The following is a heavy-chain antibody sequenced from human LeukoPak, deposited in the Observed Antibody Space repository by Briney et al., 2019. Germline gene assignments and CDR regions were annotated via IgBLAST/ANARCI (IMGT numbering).Heavy chain of an antibody. CDR3: TTDRPYYGSGSYGPDY. CDR2: IKSKTDGGTT. J-gene: IGHJ4*02. CDR1: GFTFSSYW. D-gene: IGHD3-10*01. V-gene: IGHV3-15*01. Sequence: PGGSLRLSCAASGFTFSSYWMSWVRQAPGKGLEWVGRIKSKTDGGTTDYAAPVKGRFTISRDDSKNTLYLQMNSLKTEDTAVYYCTTDRPYYGSGSYGPDYWGQGTLVTVSS.